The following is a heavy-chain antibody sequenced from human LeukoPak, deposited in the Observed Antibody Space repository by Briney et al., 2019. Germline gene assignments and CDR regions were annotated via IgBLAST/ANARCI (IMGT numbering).Heavy chain of an antibody. Sequence: GRSLRLSCAASGFTFSSYGMHWVRQAPGQGLEWMGIINPSGGSTSYAQKFQGRVTMTRDTSTSTVYMELSSLRSEDTAVYYCARDLFYMVRGVGPYYYYGMDVWGQGTTVTVSS. CDR1: GFTFSSYG. V-gene: IGHV1-46*01. J-gene: IGHJ6*02. CDR2: INPSGGST. CDR3: ARDLFYMVRGVGPYYYYGMDV. D-gene: IGHD3-10*01.